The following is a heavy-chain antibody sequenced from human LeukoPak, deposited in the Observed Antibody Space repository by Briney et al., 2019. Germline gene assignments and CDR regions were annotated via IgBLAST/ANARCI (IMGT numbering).Heavy chain of an antibody. V-gene: IGHV3-23*01. CDR3: AKDRAGGWTTDY. CDR1: GFTFSSYA. D-gene: IGHD3/OR15-3a*01. CDR2: LSGSGGGT. J-gene: IGHJ4*02. Sequence: GGSLRLSCAASGFTFSSYAMNWVRQAPGKGLEWVSSLSGSGGGTYYADSVKGRFTISRDNSKNTVFLQMNDLRVEDTAVYYCAKDRAGGWTTDYWGQGTLVTVSS.